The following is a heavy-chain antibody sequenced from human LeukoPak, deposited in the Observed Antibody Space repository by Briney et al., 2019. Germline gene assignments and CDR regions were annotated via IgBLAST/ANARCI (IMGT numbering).Heavy chain of an antibody. J-gene: IGHJ4*02. CDR2: ISGDGVGS. D-gene: IGHD5-24*01. Sequence: GGSLRLSCAASGFMFDDYAMHWVRQVPGRGLEWVSLISGDGVGSFYADSVRGRFTISRDNNNNSLSLQMYSLTTEDTAFYYCAREQFSHTSNYFDNWGQGILVTVSS. CDR3: AREQFSHTSNYFDN. CDR1: GFMFDDYA. V-gene: IGHV3-43*02.